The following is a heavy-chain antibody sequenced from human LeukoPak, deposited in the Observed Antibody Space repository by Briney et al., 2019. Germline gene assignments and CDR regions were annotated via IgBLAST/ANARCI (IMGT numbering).Heavy chain of an antibody. CDR3: ARSPNYDSSGYYPYRLNFDY. Sequence: SETPSVTCTVSGGSISSYYWSWIRQPPGKGLEWIGYIYYSGSTNYNPSLKSRVTISVDTPKNQFSLKLSSVTAADTAVYYCARSPNYDSSGYYPYRLNFDYWGQGTLGTVSS. CDR1: GGSISSYY. J-gene: IGHJ4*02. V-gene: IGHV4-59*08. D-gene: IGHD3-22*01. CDR2: IYYSGST.